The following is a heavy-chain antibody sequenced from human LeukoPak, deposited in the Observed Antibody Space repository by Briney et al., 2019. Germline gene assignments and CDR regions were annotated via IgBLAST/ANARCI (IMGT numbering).Heavy chain of an antibody. D-gene: IGHD1-1*01. Sequence: GGSLRLSCAASGFTFSSYAMHWVRQAPGKGLEWVAVISYDGTNKYYADSVKGRFTISRDNSKNTLYLQMNSLRAEDTALYYCAKGGGGANVDATNDFWGQGTLVTVSS. V-gene: IGHV3-30-3*01. CDR1: GFTFSSYA. J-gene: IGHJ4*02. CDR3: AKGGGGANVDATNDF. CDR2: ISYDGTNK.